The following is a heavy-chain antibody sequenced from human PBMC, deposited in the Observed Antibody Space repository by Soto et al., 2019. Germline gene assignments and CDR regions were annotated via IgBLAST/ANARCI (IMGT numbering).Heavy chain of an antibody. J-gene: IGHJ5*02. Sequence: QLQLQESGSGLVKPSQTLSLTCAVSGGSISSGGYSWSWIRQPPGKGLEWIGYIYHSGSTYYNPSLKSRVTVAVVRSTDQFSLKLSSVTAADTAAAYCARVPPPWGQGTLVTVSS. CDR2: IYHSGST. CDR3: ARVPPP. CDR1: GGSISSGGYS. V-gene: IGHV4-30-2*01.